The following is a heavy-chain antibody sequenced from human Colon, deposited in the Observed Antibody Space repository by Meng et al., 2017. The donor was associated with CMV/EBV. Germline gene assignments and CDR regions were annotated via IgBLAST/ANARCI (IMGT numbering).Heavy chain of an antibody. CDR2: IYPGDSDT. CDR1: GYTFTSYW. Sequence: GESLKISCQGIGYTFTSYWIGWVRQMPGAGLEWMGIIYPGDSDTKYNPSFQGRVTISVDKSINTVFLQWGSLKASDSAIYFCARPGTDEYSPGDYWGQGTLVTVSS. V-gene: IGHV5-51*01. CDR3: ARPGTDEYSPGDY. J-gene: IGHJ4*02. D-gene: IGHD2-15*01.